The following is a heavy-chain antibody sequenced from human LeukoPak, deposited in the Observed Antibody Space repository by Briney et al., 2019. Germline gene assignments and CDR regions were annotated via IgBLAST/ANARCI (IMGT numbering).Heavy chain of an antibody. V-gene: IGHV4-59*08. Sequence: SETLSLTCTVSGGSISSYYWSWIRQPPGKGLEWIADISYSGSTNYNPSLKSRVTISVDTSKNQFSLKLSSVTAADTAVYYCARHVGYDGSDYYPKYYFDYWGQGTLVTVSS. J-gene: IGHJ4*02. CDR2: ISYSGST. CDR3: ARHVGYDGSDYYPKYYFDY. D-gene: IGHD3-22*01. CDR1: GGSISSYY.